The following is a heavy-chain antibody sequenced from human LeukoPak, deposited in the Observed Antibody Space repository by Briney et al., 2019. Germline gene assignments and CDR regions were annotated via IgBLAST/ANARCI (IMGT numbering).Heavy chain of an antibody. V-gene: IGHV3-23*01. CDR1: GFTFSSYD. Sequence: GGPLRLSCAASGFTFSSYDMSWVRQAPGKGLEWVSAISGSGGSTYYADSVKGRFTISRDNTKQTVYLQMNNLKPEDTALYYCARKYTTSYYSIDYWGQGTLVTVSS. CDR3: ARKYTTSYYSIDY. D-gene: IGHD2-2*01. J-gene: IGHJ4*02. CDR2: ISGSGGST.